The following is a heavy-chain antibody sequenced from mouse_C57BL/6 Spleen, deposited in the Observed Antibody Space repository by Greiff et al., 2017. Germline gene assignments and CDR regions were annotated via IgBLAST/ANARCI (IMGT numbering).Heavy chain of an antibody. CDR2: IDPSDSYT. J-gene: IGHJ4*01. CDR3: GRGDSNMDY. V-gene: IGHV1-59*01. CDR1: GYTFNSYW. Sequence: QVHVKQPGAELVRPGTSVKLSCKASGYTFNSYWMHWVKQRPGQGLEWIGVIDPSDSYTNYNQKFKGKATLTVDTSSSTAYMQLSSLTSEDSAVYYCGRGDSNMDYWGQGTSVTVSS. D-gene: IGHD2-5*01.